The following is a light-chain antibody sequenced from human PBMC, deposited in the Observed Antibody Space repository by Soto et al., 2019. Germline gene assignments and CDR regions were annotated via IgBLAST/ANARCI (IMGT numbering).Light chain of an antibody. Sequence: EVVMTQSPATLSVSPGERATLCFRASQSVSSNLAWYQQKPGQAPRLLIYGASTRAAGIPARFSGSGSGTDFTLTITSLQSEDFGVYYCHQHNNWWTFGQGTKVDIK. CDR1: QSVSSN. V-gene: IGKV3-15*01. J-gene: IGKJ1*01. CDR3: HQHNNWWT. CDR2: GAS.